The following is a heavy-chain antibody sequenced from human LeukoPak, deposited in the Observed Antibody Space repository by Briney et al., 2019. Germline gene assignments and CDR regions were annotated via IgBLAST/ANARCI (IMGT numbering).Heavy chain of an antibody. CDR2: IYTRGST. D-gene: IGHD3-3*01. V-gene: IGHV4-4*09. J-gene: IGHJ5*02. CDR1: GGSISSFY. Sequence: PSETLSLTCTVSGGSISSFYWSWIRQPPGKGLECSGYIYTRGSTNYNPSLKSRVTISVETSKNQFSLKLSSVTAADTAVYYCARLHFPYDFWSGYSNNWFDPWGQGTLVTVSS. CDR3: ARLHFPYDFWSGYSNNWFDP.